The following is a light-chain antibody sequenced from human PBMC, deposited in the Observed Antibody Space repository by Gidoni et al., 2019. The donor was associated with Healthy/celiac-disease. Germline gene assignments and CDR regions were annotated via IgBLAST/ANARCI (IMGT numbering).Light chain of an antibody. Sequence: DIQMTQSPSSLSASVGDRVTITCRASQSISSYLNWYQQKPGKAPKLLIYAASSLQSGVPSRFSGSGSGKDFTLTISSLQPEDFATYYCQQGYSTHWTFGQGTKVEIK. CDR2: AAS. CDR3: QQGYSTHWT. J-gene: IGKJ1*01. V-gene: IGKV1-39*01. CDR1: QSISSY.